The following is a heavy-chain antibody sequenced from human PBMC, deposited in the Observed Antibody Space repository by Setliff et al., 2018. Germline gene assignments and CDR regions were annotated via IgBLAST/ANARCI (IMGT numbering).Heavy chain of an antibody. V-gene: IGHV4-4*07. D-gene: IGHD5-18*01. J-gene: IGHJ4*02. CDR2: ISTSGST. CDR1: GGSISGYY. CDR3: VRSMPDTANFDY. Sequence: LSLTCTVSGGSISGYYWSWIRQPAGKGLEWIGRISTSGSTNYNPPLKSRLTMSVDTSKNQFSLKVTSVTAADTAVYYCVRSMPDTANFDYWGQGTLVTVSS.